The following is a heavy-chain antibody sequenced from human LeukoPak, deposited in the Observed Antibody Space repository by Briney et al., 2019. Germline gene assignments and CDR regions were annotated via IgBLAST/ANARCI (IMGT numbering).Heavy chain of an antibody. CDR3: ARVVVPAENWFDP. CDR1: GGSLSSGSYY. J-gene: IGHJ5*02. D-gene: IGHD2-2*01. CDR2: IYYSGST. V-gene: IGHV4-61*01. Sequence: ASETLSLTCTVSGGSLSSGSYYWSWIRQPPGKGLEWIGYIYYSGSTNYNPSLKSRVTISVDTSKNQFSLKLSSVTAADTAVYYCARVVVPAENWFDPWGQGTLVTVSS.